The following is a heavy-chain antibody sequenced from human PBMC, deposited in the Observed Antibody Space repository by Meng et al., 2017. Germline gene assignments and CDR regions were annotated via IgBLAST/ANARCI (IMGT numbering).Heavy chain of an antibody. Sequence: GESLKISCAASGFTFSNAWMSWVRQAPGKGLEWVGRIKSKTDGGTTDYAAPVKGRFTISRDDSKNTLYLQMNSLKTEDTAVYYCARGGPVLLWFGELFPNWFDPWGQGTLVTVSS. J-gene: IGHJ5*02. CDR3: ARGGPVLLWFGELFPNWFDP. D-gene: IGHD3-10*01. CDR2: IKSKTDGGTT. V-gene: IGHV3-15*01. CDR1: GFTFSNAW.